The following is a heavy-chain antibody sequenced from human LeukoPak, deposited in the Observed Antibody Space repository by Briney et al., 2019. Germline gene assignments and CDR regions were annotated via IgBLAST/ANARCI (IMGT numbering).Heavy chain of an antibody. J-gene: IGHJ4*02. CDR1: GFTFSSYW. CDR2: IKQDGSEK. D-gene: IGHD1-14*01. V-gene: IGHV3-7*01. Sequence: GGSLRLSCAASGFTFSSYWMSWVGQAPGKGLEWVANIKQDGSEKYYVDSVKGRFTISRDNAKNSLYLQMNSLRAEDTAVYYCARDGNHDLGGERSTYFDYWGQGTLVTVSS. CDR3: ARDGNHDLGGERSTYFDY.